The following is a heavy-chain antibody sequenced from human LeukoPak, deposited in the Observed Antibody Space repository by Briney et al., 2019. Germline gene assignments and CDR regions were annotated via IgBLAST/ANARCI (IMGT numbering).Heavy chain of an antibody. D-gene: IGHD2/OR15-2a*01. CDR1: GFTFSSYA. CDR2: ISGSGGST. V-gene: IGHV3-23*01. J-gene: IGHJ4*02. Sequence: TGGSLRLSCAASGFTFSSYAMSWVRQAPGKGLEWVSAISGSGGSTYYADSVKGRFTISRDNSKNTLHLQMNRLRAEDTAVYYCAKATGFYGPSYWGQGTLVTVSS. CDR3: AKATGFYGPSY.